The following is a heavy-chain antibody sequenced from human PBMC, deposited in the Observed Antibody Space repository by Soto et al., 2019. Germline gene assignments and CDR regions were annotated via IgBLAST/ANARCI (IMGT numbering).Heavy chain of an antibody. D-gene: IGHD4-17*01. V-gene: IGHV4-39*01. J-gene: IGHJ4*02. CDR1: GASIITDNYF. CDR2: ISYSGRT. CDR3: ARRRASDYGGNHHPYYFDR. Sequence: QLQLQESGPGLVKPSETLSLTCTVSGASIITDNYFWVWIRQSPRRGLELIGSISYSGRTYDNPSLQSRVTTSIDASKNQFSLKLTSVTTADTAVYYCARRRASDYGGNHHPYYFDRWGQGALVTVSS.